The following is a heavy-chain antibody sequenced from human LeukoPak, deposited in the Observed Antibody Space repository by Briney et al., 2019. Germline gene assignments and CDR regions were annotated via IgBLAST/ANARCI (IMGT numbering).Heavy chain of an antibody. CDR3: ARDRSGQRQLTTAFDI. D-gene: IGHD3-3*01. CDR1: GFTFSMYG. Sequence: GGSLRLSCVASGFTFSMYGMRWVRQAPGKGLEWVAVIWFDGSNIYYGDFVKGRFTISRDNSQNTLYLLMNSLRADDTAVYHCARDRSGQRQLTTAFDIWGQGTMVTVSS. J-gene: IGHJ3*02. V-gene: IGHV3-33*01. CDR2: IWFDGSNI.